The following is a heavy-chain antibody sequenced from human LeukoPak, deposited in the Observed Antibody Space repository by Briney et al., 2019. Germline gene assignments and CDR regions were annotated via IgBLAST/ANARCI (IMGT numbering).Heavy chain of an antibody. CDR1: GGSISSYY. CDR3: ARVTGYTIEDYFDY. J-gene: IGHJ4*02. CDR2: IYYSGST. V-gene: IGHV4-59*01. D-gene: IGHD3-9*01. Sequence: SESLSLTCTVSGGSISSYYWSWIRQPPGKGLEWIGYIYYSGSTNYNPSLKSRVTISVKTSKNQFSLKLRSVTAADTAVYYCARVTGYTIEDYFDYWGQGTLVTVSS.